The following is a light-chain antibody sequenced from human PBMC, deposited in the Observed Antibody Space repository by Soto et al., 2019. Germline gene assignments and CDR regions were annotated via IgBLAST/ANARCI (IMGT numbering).Light chain of an antibody. Sequence: SYELTQPPSVSVSPGQTATITCSGDKLGDKFASWYQQRPGRSPILVIYQDTKRPSGIPERFSGSNSGNTATLTISGTQAMDEADYYCQAWDSNTVAFGGGTKLTV. V-gene: IGLV3-1*01. J-gene: IGLJ2*01. CDR3: QAWDSNTVA. CDR2: QDT. CDR1: KLGDKF.